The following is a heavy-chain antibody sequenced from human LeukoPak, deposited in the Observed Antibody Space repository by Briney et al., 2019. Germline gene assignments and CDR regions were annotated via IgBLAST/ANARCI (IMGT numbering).Heavy chain of an antibody. CDR3: ARVFRGDKTFFDY. D-gene: IGHD2-21*02. CDR2: IYYSGST. V-gene: IGHV4-59*12. Sequence: SETLSLTCTVSGGSISSYYWSWIRQPPGKGLEWIGSIYYSGSTYYNPSLKSRVTISVDTSKNQFSLKLSSVTAADTAVYYCARVFRGDKTFFDYWGQGTLVTVSS. J-gene: IGHJ4*02. CDR1: GGSISSYY.